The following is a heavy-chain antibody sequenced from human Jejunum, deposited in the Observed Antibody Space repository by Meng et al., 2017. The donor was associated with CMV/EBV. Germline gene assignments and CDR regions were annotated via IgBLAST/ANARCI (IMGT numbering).Heavy chain of an antibody. D-gene: IGHD3-10*01. CDR1: GFTFGDYA. CDR3: TRGPRNGSYGF. Sequence: ASGFTFGDYAMAWVRQAPGKGLEWVAFIGGKGYGGTTQYAASVKGRFTISRDDSKSIAYLQMSSLRAEDTALYYCTRGPRNGSYGFWGQGALVTVSS. CDR2: IGGKGYGGTT. J-gene: IGHJ4*02. V-gene: IGHV3-49*04.